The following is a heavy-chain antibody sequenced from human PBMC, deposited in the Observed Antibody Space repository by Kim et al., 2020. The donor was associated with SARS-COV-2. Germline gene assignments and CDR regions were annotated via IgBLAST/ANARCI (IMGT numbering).Heavy chain of an antibody. D-gene: IGHD6-19*01. V-gene: IGHV3-33*01. CDR3: ARGPGGGWYYFDY. J-gene: IGHJ4*02. Sequence: ADYVKVRFTITRDNSKNTLYLQMNSLRAEDTAVYYCARGPGGGWYYFDYWGQGTLVTVSS.